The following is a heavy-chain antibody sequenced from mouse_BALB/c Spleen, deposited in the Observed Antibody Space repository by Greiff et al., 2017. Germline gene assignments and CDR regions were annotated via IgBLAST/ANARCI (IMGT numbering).Heavy chain of an antibody. D-gene: IGHD1-2*01. CDR2: INPSTGYT. J-gene: IGHJ1*01. V-gene: IGHV1-7*01. Sequence: QVQLQQSGAELAKPGASVKMSCKASGYTFTSYWMHWVKQRPGQGLEWIGYINPSTGYTEYNQKFKDKATLTADKSSSTAYMQLSSLTSEDSAVYYCARFRSTTATRYWYFDVWGAGTTVTVSS. CDR3: ARFRSTTATRYWYFDV. CDR1: GYTFTSYW.